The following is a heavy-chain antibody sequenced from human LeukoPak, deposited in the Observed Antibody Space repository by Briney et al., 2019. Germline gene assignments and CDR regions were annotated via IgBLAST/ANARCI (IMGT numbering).Heavy chain of an antibody. CDR1: GFTFSSYT. Sequence: QPGGSLGLSCAASGFTFSSYTMNWVRQAPGKGLEWVSYISSSSSTIYYADSVKGRFTISRDNAKNSLYLQMNSLRDEDTAVYYCARYVDTTMLTWGQGTLVTVSS. V-gene: IGHV3-48*02. J-gene: IGHJ4*02. CDR2: ISSSSSTI. D-gene: IGHD5-18*01. CDR3: ARYVDTTMLT.